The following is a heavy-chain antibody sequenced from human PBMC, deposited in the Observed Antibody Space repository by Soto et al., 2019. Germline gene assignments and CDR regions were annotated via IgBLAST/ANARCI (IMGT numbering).Heavy chain of an antibody. CDR3: ARHGSVTGFYSNWFDP. CDR2: IYPGDSDT. V-gene: IGHV5-51*01. CDR1: GYSFSNYG. J-gene: IGHJ5*02. Sequence: PGESLKLSCKGSGYSFSNYGIGWVRQMPGKGLEWMGIIYPGDSDTTYSPSFRGQVTISADKSISTAYLQWSSLKASDTAIYYCARHGSVTGFYSNWFDPWGQGTLVTVSS. D-gene: IGHD3-9*01.